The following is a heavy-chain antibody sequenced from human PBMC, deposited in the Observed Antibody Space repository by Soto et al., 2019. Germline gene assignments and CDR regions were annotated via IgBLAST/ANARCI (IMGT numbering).Heavy chain of an antibody. D-gene: IGHD5-18*01. CDR2: ISSSGSTI. Sequence: PGGSLRLSCAASGFTFSSYEMNWVRQAPGKGLEWVSHISSSGSTIYYADSVKGRFTISRDNAKNSLYLQMNSLRAEDTAVYYCASQPQRYSYGYMDFDYWGQGTLVTVSS. CDR1: GFTFSSYE. V-gene: IGHV3-48*03. CDR3: ASQPQRYSYGYMDFDY. J-gene: IGHJ4*02.